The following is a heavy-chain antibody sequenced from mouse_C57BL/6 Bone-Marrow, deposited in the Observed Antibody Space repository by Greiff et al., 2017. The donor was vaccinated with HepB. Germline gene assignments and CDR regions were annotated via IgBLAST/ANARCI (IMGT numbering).Heavy chain of an antibody. CDR1: GFTFSDYY. D-gene: IGHD1-1*01. CDR2: ISNGGGST. V-gene: IGHV5-12*01. Sequence: DVQLVESGGGLVQPGGSLKLSCAASGFTFSDYYMYWVRQTPEKRLEWVAYISNGGGSTYYPDTVKGRFTISRDNAKNTLYLQMSRLKSEDTAMYYCARPLFTTGFAYWGQGTLVTVSA. CDR3: ARPLFTTGFAY. J-gene: IGHJ3*01.